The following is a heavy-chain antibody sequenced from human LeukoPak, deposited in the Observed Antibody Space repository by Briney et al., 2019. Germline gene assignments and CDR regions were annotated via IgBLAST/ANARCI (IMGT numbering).Heavy chain of an antibody. Sequence: GGSLRLSCAASGFTFSSYWMSWVRQAPGKGLEWVANIKQDGSEKYYVDSVKGRFTISRDNAKNSLYLQMNSLRAEDTAVYYCARQRATVENSFDYWGQGTLVTVSS. CDR2: IKQDGSEK. J-gene: IGHJ4*02. CDR1: GFTFSSYW. CDR3: ARQRATVENSFDY. V-gene: IGHV3-7*01. D-gene: IGHD5-24*01.